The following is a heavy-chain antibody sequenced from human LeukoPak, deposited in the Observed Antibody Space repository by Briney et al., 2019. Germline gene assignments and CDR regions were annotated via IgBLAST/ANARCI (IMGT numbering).Heavy chain of an antibody. J-gene: IGHJ4*02. Sequence: PGGSLRLSCAASGFTVSSNYMSWVRQAPGKGLEWVSVIYSGGSTYYADSVKGRFTISRDNSKNTLYLQMNSLRAEDTAVYYCARARQLPTADWYFDYWGQGTLVTVSS. V-gene: IGHV3-53*01. CDR2: IYSGGST. D-gene: IGHD1-1*01. CDR3: ARARQLPTADWYFDY. CDR1: GFTVSSNY.